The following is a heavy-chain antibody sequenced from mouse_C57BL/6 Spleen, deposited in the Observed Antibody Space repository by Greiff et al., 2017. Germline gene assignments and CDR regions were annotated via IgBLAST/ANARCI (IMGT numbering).Heavy chain of an antibody. CDR2: INPNNGGT. J-gene: IGHJ2*01. CDR1: GYTFTDYY. D-gene: IGHD2-5*01. CDR3: ARRTYYSKGDYFDY. Sequence: VQLQQSGPELVKPGASVKISCKASGYTFTDYYMNWVKQSHGKSLEWIGDINPNNGGTSYNQKFKGKATLTVDKSSSTAYMELRSLTSADSAVYYGARRTYYSKGDYFDYWGQGTTLTVSS. V-gene: IGHV1-26*01.